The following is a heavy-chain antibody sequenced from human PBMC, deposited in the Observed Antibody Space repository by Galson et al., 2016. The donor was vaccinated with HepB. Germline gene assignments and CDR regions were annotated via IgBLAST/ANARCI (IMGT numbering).Heavy chain of an antibody. CDR2: IWSDGNKK. V-gene: IGHV3-33*01. J-gene: IGHJ5*02. CDR3: ARARGLEWLPSNWFDP. Sequence: SLRLSCAASGFTLSSYSVHWVRQSPGKGLEWVALIWSDGNKKSYADSVRGRFNISRDNSKNTLYLQMNNLRADDTAMDYCARARGLEWLPSNWFDPWGQGTLVTVSS. D-gene: IGHD3-3*01. CDR1: GFTLSSYS.